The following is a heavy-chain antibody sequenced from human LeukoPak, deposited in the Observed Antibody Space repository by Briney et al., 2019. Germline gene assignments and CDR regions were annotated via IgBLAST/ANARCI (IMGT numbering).Heavy chain of an antibody. D-gene: IGHD1-26*01. CDR2: ISSSSSYI. J-gene: IGHJ4*02. CDR3: ARVMWELRYYFDY. V-gene: IGHV3-21*01. Sequence: GGSLRLPCAASGFTFSSYSMNWVRQAPGKGLEWVSSISSSSSYIYYADSVKGRFTISRDSAKNSLYLQMNSLRAEDTAVYYCARVMWELRYYFDYWGQGTLVTVSS. CDR1: GFTFSSYS.